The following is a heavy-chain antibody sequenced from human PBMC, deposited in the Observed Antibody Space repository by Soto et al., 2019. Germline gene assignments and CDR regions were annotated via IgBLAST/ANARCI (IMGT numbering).Heavy chain of an antibody. CDR2: IDPSDSYT. J-gene: IGHJ4*02. D-gene: IGHD6-19*01. V-gene: IGHV5-10-1*01. Sequence: GESLKISCKSSGYSFPSEWIGWVRQMPGKGLEWMGRIDPSDSYTNYSPSFQGHVTISADKSISTAYLQWSSLKASDTAMYYCARRPYSSGWYPGYDYWGQGTLVTVSS. CDR3: ARRPYSSGWYPGYDY. CDR1: GYSFPSEW.